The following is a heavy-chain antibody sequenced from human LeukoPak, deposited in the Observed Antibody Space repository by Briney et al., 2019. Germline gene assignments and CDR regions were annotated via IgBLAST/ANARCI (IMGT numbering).Heavy chain of an antibody. CDR3: ARAGDMVATITLKDDYYYYGMDV. Sequence: GASVKVSCKASGYTFTSYDINWVRQATGQGLEWMGWMNPNSGNTGYAQKFQGRVTMTRNTSISTAYMELSSLRSEDTAVYYCARAGDMVATITLKDDYYYYGMDVWGQGTTVTVSS. J-gene: IGHJ6*02. CDR1: GYTFTSYD. D-gene: IGHD5-12*01. CDR2: MNPNSGNT. V-gene: IGHV1-8*01.